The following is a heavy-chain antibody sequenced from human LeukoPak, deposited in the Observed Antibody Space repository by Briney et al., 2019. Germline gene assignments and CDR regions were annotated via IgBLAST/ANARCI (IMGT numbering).Heavy chain of an antibody. CDR1: GGSISSYY. CDR3: ATGVAGVITFPPE. CDR2: IYYSGST. V-gene: IGHV4-59*12. D-gene: IGHD4-23*01. J-gene: IGHJ1*01. Sequence: SETLSLTCTVSGGSISSYYWSWIRQPPGKGLEWIGYIYYSGSTNYNPSLNSRVTISVDTSKNQFSLKLSSVTAADTPVYYCATGVAGVITFPPEGGQGTLVTV.